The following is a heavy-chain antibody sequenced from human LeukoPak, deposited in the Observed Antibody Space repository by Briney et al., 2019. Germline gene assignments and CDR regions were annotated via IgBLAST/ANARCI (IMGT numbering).Heavy chain of an antibody. V-gene: IGHV3-7*04. Sequence: PGGSLRLSCAASGFTFSSYWMSWVRQAPGKGLEWVANIKQDGSEKYYVDSVKGRFTISRDNAKNSLYLQMNSLRAEDTAVYYCARGDYYDSSGYSEFDYWGQGTLVTVSS. CDR3: ARGDYYDSSGYSEFDY. CDR1: GFTFSSYW. CDR2: IKQDGSEK. J-gene: IGHJ4*02. D-gene: IGHD3-22*01.